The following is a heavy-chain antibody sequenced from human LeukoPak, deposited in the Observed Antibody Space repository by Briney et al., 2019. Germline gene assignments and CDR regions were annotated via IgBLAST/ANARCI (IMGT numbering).Heavy chain of an antibody. J-gene: IGHJ3*02. CDR1: GGSISSYY. D-gene: IGHD3-22*01. Sequence: PSETLSLTCTVSGGSISSYYWSWIRQPAGKGLEWIGRIYTSGSTNYNPSLKSRVTMSVDTSKNQFSLKLSSVTAADTAVYYCARGAGYYDSSEAFDIWGQGTMVTVSS. CDR3: ARGAGYYDSSEAFDI. V-gene: IGHV4-4*07. CDR2: IYTSGST.